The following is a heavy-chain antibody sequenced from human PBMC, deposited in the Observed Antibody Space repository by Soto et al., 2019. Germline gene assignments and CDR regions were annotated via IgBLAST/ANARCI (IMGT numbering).Heavy chain of an antibody. J-gene: IGHJ6*02. V-gene: IGHV1-69*06. CDR3: ASLSGCSSTSCYPDYYYYGMDV. CDR2: IIPIFGTA. CDR1: GGTFSSYA. Sequence: QVQLMQSGAEVKKPGSSVKVSCKASGGTFSSYAISWVRQAPGQGLEWMGGIIPIFGTANYAQKFQGRVTITADKSTSTAYMELSSLRSEDTAVYYCASLSGCSSTSCYPDYYYYGMDVWGQGTTVTVSS. D-gene: IGHD2-2*01.